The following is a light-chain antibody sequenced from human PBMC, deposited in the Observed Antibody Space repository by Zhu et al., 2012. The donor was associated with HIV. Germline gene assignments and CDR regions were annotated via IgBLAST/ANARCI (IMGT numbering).Light chain of an antibody. CDR2: DAS. CDR1: QSVSSY. V-gene: IGKV3-11*01. CDR3: QHVLTRTLDLLRLRT. Sequence: EIVLTQSPATLSLSPGERATLSCGASQSVSSYLAWYQQKPGQAPRLLIYDASNRATGIPARFSGSGSGTDFTLTISSLEPEDFAVYYCQHVLTRTLDLLRLRT. J-gene: IGKJ1*01.